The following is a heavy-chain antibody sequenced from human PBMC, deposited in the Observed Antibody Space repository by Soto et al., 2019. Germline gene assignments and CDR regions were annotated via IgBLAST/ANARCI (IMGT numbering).Heavy chain of an antibody. J-gene: IGHJ4*02. CDR1: GGSISSGGYS. Sequence: PSETLSLTCAVSGGSISSGGYSWSWIRHPPGKGLEWIGYIYHSGSTYYNPSLKSRVTISVDRSKNQFSLKLSSVTAADTAVYYCARGNVVPLDYWGQGTLVTVSS. D-gene: IGHD2-21*01. CDR3: ARGNVVPLDY. CDR2: IYHSGST. V-gene: IGHV4-30-2*01.